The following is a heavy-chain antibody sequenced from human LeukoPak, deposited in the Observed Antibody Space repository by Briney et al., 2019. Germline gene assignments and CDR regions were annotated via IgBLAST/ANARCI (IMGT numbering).Heavy chain of an antibody. Sequence: PSETLSLTCTVSGNSISSGYYWDWIRQPPGKGLQWIGSVYHSGSTYYNPSLKSRITISVDTSKNQFSLKLSSVTAADTAVYYCVRNWYGSSWSEQIYYFDYWGQGTLVTVSS. CDR2: VYHSGST. J-gene: IGHJ4*02. V-gene: IGHV4-38-2*02. CDR1: GNSISSGYY. D-gene: IGHD6-13*01. CDR3: VRNWYGSSWSEQIYYFDY.